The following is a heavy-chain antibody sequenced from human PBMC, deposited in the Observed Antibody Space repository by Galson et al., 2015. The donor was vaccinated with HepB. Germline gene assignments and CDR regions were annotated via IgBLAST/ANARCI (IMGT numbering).Heavy chain of an antibody. Sequence: SLRLSCAASGFTFSDYYMSWIRQAPGKGLEWVSYISSSGSTIYYADSVKGRFTISRDNAKNSLYLQMNSLRAEDTAVYYCARDWWGRGSRIKLERLCYFDYWGQGTLVTVSS. CDR1: GFTFSDYY. V-gene: IGHV3-11*01. J-gene: IGHJ4*02. D-gene: IGHD1-1*01. CDR3: ARDWWGRGSRIKLERLCYFDY. CDR2: ISSSGSTI.